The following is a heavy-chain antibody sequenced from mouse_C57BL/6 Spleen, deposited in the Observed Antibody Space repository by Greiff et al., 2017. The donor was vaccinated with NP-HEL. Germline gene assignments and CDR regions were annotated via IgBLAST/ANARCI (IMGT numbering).Heavy chain of an antibody. V-gene: IGHV1-15*01. CDR1: GYTFPDYE. D-gene: IGHD1-1*01. CDR2: IDPETGGT. Sequence: VQLQQSGAELVRPGASVTLSCKASGYTFPDYEMHWVKQTPVHGLEWIGAIDPETGGTAYNQKFKGKAILTADKSSSTAYMELRSLTSEDSAVYYCTRSITTVVATNYWGQGTTLTVSS. CDR3: TRSITTVVATNY. J-gene: IGHJ2*01.